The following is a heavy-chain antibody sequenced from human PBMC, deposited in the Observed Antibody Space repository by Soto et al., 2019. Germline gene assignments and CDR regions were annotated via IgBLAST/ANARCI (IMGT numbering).Heavy chain of an antibody. CDR2: INHSGST. V-gene: IGHV4-34*01. D-gene: IGHD3-10*01. CDR1: GGSFSGYY. Sequence: PSETLSLTCAVYGGSFSGYYWSWIRQPPGKGLEWIGEINHSGSTNYNPSLKSRVTISVDTSKNQFSLKLSSVTAADTAVYYCARTFMGSGSYYLNWFDPWGQGTLVTVSS. CDR3: ARTFMGSGSYYLNWFDP. J-gene: IGHJ5*02.